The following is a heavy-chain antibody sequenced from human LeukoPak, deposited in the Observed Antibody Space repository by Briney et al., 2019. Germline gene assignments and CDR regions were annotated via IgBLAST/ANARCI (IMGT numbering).Heavy chain of an antibody. J-gene: IGHJ4*02. D-gene: IGHD5-12*01. Sequence: GGSLRLSCAASGFTFSSYAMSWVRQAPGKGLEWVSGMSGSGGDTYYADSVKGRFTISRDNSITTLYLQMNSLRAEDTAIYYCAKTSRGNSGYDSPFDYWGQGTLVTVSS. CDR2: MSGSGGDT. CDR3: AKTSRGNSGYDSPFDY. CDR1: GFTFSSYA. V-gene: IGHV3-23*01.